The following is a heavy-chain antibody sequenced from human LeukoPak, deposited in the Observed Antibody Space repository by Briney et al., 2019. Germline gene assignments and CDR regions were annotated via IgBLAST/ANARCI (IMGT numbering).Heavy chain of an antibody. CDR2: IYTSGST. D-gene: IGHD2-2*01. Sequence: SETLSLTCAVYGGSFSGYYWSWIRQPAGKGLEWIGRIYTSGSTNYNPSLKSRVTMSVDTSKNQFSLKLSSVTAADTAVYYCARDPGSTSSYYYYGMDVWGQGTTVTVSS. CDR1: GGSFSGYY. CDR3: ARDPGSTSSYYYYGMDV. V-gene: IGHV4-4*07. J-gene: IGHJ6*02.